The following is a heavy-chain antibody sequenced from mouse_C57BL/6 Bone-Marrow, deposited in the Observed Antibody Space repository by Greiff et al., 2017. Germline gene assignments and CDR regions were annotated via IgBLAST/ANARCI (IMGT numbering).Heavy chain of an antibody. Sequence: VKLMESGAELVKPGASVKISCKASGYAFSSYWMNWVKQRPGKGLEWIGHIYPGDGDTNYTGKFKGTATLTADKSSSTASLQLSSLTSEDSAVYFCARRGLDYWGQGTTLTVSS. CDR2: IYPGDGDT. V-gene: IGHV1-80*01. CDR1: GYAFSSYW. D-gene: IGHD2-13*01. J-gene: IGHJ2*01. CDR3: ARRGLDY.